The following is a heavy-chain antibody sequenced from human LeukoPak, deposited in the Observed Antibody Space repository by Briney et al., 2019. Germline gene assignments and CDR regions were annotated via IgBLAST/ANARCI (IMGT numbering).Heavy chain of an antibody. CDR2: ISSSGSTI. D-gene: IGHD3-10*02. Sequence: GGSLRLSCAASGFTFSDFYMSWIRQAPGKGLEWVSYISSSGSTIYYRDSVKGRFTISRDNARNSLYLQMNSLRAEDTAVYYCAREARRLSSAGLDYWGQGTLVTVSS. CDR1: GFTFSDFY. CDR3: AREARRLSSAGLDY. J-gene: IGHJ4*02. V-gene: IGHV3-11*01.